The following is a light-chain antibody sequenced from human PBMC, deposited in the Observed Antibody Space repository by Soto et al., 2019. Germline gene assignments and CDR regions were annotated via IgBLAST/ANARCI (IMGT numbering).Light chain of an antibody. V-gene: IGLV2-14*01. CDR2: DVS. CDR3: SSSTSSRTLGG. Sequence: QSVLTQPASVSGSPGQSITISCTGTSSDVGGYNYVSWYQQHPGKAPKLMIYDVSNRPSGVSNRFSGSKSGNTASLTISGLQAEYEADYYCSSSTSSRTLGGFGGGTKLNVL. J-gene: IGLJ2*01. CDR1: SSDVGGYNY.